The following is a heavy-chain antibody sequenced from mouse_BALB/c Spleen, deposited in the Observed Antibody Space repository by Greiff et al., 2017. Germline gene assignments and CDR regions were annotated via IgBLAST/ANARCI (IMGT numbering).Heavy chain of an antibody. CDR1: GYSITSDYA. CDR3: ARYGWGAMDY. V-gene: IGHV3-2*02. CDR2: ISYSGST. D-gene: IGHD1-2*01. Sequence: EVKLMESGPGLVKPSQSLSLTCTVTGYSITSDYAWNWIRQFPGNKLEWMGYISYSGSTSYNPSLKSRISITRDTSKNQFFLQLNSVTTEDTATYYCARYGWGAMDYWGQGTSVTVSS. J-gene: IGHJ4*01.